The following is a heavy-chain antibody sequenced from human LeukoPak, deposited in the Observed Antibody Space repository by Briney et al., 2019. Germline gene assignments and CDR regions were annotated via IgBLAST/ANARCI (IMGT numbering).Heavy chain of an antibody. D-gene: IGHD3-22*01. J-gene: IGHJ4*02. CDR1: GYTFTSYG. CDR2: ISASNGNT. CDR3: ARDAYYDSSGYYSHNYFDY. V-gene: IGHV1-18*01. Sequence: GASVKVSCKASGYTFTSYGISWVRQAPGQGLERMGWISASNGNTNYAQKLQGRVTMTTDTSTSTAYMELRTLRSDDTAVYYCARDAYYDSSGYYSHNYFDYWGQGTLVTVSS.